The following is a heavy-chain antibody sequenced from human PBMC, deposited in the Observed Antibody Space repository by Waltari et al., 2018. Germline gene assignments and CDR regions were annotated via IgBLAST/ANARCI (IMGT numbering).Heavy chain of an antibody. V-gene: IGHV4-39*01. J-gene: IGHJ2*01. D-gene: IGHD3-22*01. CDR1: GGSIISAAYY. CDR3: ARQEDYYVKGYVDL. Sequence: QLQLQESGLGLVQPSETLSLTCVVLGGSIISAAYYWGWVRQPPGEGLEFIGRMYSSGSTDYKPSRVSRVTISVGTSQKQFALRLSSVTAADAAVYYCARQEDYYVKGYVDLWGRGTLVTVSS. CDR2: MYSSGST.